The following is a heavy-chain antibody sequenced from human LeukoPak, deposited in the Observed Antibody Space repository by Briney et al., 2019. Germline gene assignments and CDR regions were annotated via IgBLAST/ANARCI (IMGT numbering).Heavy chain of an antibody. CDR3: ARGSEVGATADFFQD. CDR2: TYYRSNWYN. CDR1: GASVSSNSDA. D-gene: IGHD1-26*01. J-gene: IGHJ1*01. Sequence: SQTLSLTCAFSGASVSSNSDAWSWIRQSPSRGLEWLGRTYYRSNWYNDYALSVKSRITVNPDTSKNQFSLQLNSLTPEDTAVYISARGSEVGATADFFQDCGQGTLVTVSS. V-gene: IGHV6-1*01.